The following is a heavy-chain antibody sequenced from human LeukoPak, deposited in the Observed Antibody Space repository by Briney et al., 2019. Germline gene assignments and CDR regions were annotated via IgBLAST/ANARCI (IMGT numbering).Heavy chain of an antibody. V-gene: IGHV1-69*06. CDR2: IIPIFGTA. Sequence: ASVKVSCKASGGTFSSYAISWVRQAPGQGLEWMGGIIPIFGTANYAQKFQGRVTITADKSTSTAYMELSSLRSEDTAVYYCARRGNGYSPFDYWGQGTLVTVSS. CDR3: ARRGNGYSPFDY. D-gene: IGHD5-24*01. J-gene: IGHJ4*02. CDR1: GGTFSSYA.